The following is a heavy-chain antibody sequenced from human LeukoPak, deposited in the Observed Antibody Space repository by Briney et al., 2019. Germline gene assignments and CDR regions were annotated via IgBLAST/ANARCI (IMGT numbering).Heavy chain of an antibody. V-gene: IGHV4-59*12. CDR3: ARVPYYYFYMDV. CDR1: GGSISGYY. CDR2: IYYSGST. Sequence: SETLSLTCTVSGGSISGYYWSWIRQPPGRGLEWIGYIYYSGSTNYNPSLKSRVTTSVDTSKNQFSLKLSSVTAADTAVYYCARVPYYYFYMDVWGKGTTVTVSS. J-gene: IGHJ6*03.